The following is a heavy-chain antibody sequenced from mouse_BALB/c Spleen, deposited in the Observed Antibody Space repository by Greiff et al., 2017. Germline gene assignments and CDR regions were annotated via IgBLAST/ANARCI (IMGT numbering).Heavy chain of an antibody. CDR2: ISYDGSN. D-gene: IGHD1-1*01. V-gene: IGHV3-6*02. J-gene: IGHJ3*01. CDR1: GYSITSGYY. CDR3: ARGITTVVPIAY. Sequence: EVKLQESGPGLVKPSQSLSLTCSVTGYSITSGYYWNWIRQFPGNKLEWMGYISYDGSNNYNPSLKNRISITRDTSKNQFFLKLNSVTTEDTATYYCARGITTVVPIAYWGQGTLVTVSA.